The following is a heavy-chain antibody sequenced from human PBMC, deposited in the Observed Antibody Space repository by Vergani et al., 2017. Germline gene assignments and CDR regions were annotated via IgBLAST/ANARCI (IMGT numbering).Heavy chain of an antibody. V-gene: IGHV1-2*02. CDR3: ARDRVGTIFGVATYGMDV. CDR2: INPNSGGT. D-gene: IGHD3-3*01. CDR1: GYTFTGYY. J-gene: IGHJ6*02. Sequence: QVQLVQSGAEVKKPGASVKVSCKASGYTFTGYYMHWVRQAPGQGLEWMGWINPNSGGTNYAQKFQGRVTMTRDTSISTAYMELRSLRSDDTAVYYCARDRVGTIFGVATYGMDVWGQGTTVTVSS.